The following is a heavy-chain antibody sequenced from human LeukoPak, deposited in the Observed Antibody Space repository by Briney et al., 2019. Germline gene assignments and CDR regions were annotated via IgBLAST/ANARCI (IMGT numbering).Heavy chain of an antibody. Sequence: GESLKISCKGSGYSFTSYWISWVRQMPGKGLEWMGRIDPSDSYTNYSPSFQGHVTISADKSISTAYLQWSSLKAPDTAMYYCARESIAAAPEGYWGQGTLVTVSS. V-gene: IGHV5-10-1*01. J-gene: IGHJ4*02. CDR2: IDPSDSYT. CDR1: GYSFTSYW. CDR3: ARESIAAAPEGY. D-gene: IGHD6-13*01.